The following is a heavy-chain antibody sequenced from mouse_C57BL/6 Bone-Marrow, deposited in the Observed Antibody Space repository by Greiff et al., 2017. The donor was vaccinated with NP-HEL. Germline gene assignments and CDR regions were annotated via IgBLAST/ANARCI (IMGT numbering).Heavy chain of an antibody. CDR1: GFTFSDYG. Sequence: DVQLVESGGGLVKPGGSLKLSCAASGFTFSDYGMHWVRQAPEKGLEWVAYISSGSSTIYYADTVKGRVTISRDNAKNTLFLQMTSLRSDDTAMYYCARDGPPWFAYWGQGTLVTVSA. D-gene: IGHD1-1*01. CDR2: ISSGSSTI. CDR3: ARDGPPWFAY. J-gene: IGHJ3*01. V-gene: IGHV5-17*01.